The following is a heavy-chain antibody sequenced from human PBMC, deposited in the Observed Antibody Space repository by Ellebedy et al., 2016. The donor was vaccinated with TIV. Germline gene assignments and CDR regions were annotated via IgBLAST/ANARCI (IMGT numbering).Heavy chain of an antibody. Sequence: GESLKISCAASGFTFSSYGMPWVRQPPGKGLDWVALISYDGSKKYYVDSVKGRFTISRDNSKNTLYLQMNSLRTEDTAVYYCANEPGVTGTKGDYWGQGTLVTVSS. V-gene: IGHV3-30*18. D-gene: IGHD1-20*01. CDR2: ISYDGSKK. CDR1: GFTFSSYG. J-gene: IGHJ4*02. CDR3: ANEPGVTGTKGDY.